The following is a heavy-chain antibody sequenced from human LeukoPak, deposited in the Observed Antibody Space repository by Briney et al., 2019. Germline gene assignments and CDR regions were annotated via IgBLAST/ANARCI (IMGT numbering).Heavy chain of an antibody. CDR3: ARDGNALWSGELWWYFDL. Sequence: GGSLRLSCAASGFTFSSYAMHWVRQAPGKGLEWVAVISYDGSNKYYADSVKGRFTISRDNSKNTLYLQMNSLRAEDTAVYYCARDGNALWSGELWWYFDLWGRGTLVTVSS. V-gene: IGHV3-30-3*01. CDR1: GFTFSSYA. CDR2: ISYDGSNK. D-gene: IGHD3-10*01. J-gene: IGHJ2*01.